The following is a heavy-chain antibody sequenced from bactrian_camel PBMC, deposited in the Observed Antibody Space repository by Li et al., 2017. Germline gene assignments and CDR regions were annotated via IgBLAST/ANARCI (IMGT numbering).Heavy chain of an antibody. D-gene: IGHD1*01. Sequence: VQLVESGGGSVQAGESLRLSCVVSGYRYSTYCMGWFRQVPGNEREPLASIDSDGRTSVADSVKGRFTISQDNAKNTVFLQMNNLKAEDTAMYYCAADRGAYWLRQSCGLFDMNITTGPRVPRSPSP. CDR2: IDSDGRT. CDR3: AADRGAYWLRQSCGLFDMNITT. V-gene: IGHV3S53*01. CDR1: GYRYSTYC. J-gene: IGHJ4*01.